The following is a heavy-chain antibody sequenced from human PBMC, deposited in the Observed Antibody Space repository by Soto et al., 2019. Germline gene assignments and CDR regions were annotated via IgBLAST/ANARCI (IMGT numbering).Heavy chain of an antibody. Sequence: ASVKVSCKGSGYAFTTYGITWVRQAPGQRLEWMGWINAGNGNTKYSQKFQGRVTITRDTSASTAYMELSSLRSEDTAVYYCANALGLYYFDYWGQGTLVTVSS. D-gene: IGHD3-16*01. CDR1: GYAFTTYG. CDR3: ANALGLYYFDY. J-gene: IGHJ4*02. V-gene: IGHV1-3*01. CDR2: INAGNGNT.